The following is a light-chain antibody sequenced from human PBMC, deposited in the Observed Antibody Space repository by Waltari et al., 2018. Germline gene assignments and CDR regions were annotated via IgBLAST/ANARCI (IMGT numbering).Light chain of an antibody. CDR2: GSS. Sequence: IQMTQSPSSLSASVVDSINITCRASQSVSNYLNWYQQKPGKPPKLLIFGSSSLQSAVPSRFSGSGSGTDFTLTISSLQPEDFATYYCQQTYSVLYTFGQGTKLQI. CDR1: QSVSNY. CDR3: QQTYSVLYT. J-gene: IGKJ2*01. V-gene: IGKV1-39*01.